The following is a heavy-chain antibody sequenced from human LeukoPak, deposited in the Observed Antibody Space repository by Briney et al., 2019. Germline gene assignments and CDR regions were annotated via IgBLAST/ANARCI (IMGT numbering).Heavy chain of an antibody. CDR3: ARIRYSSGWYSGAFDI. Sequence: SETLSLTCTVSGGSISSYYWSWIRQPAGKGLEWIGRIYTSGSTNYNPSLKSRVTMSVDTSKNQFSLKLSSVTAADTAVYYCARIRYSSGWYSGAFDIWGQGTMVTVSS. CDR2: IYTSGST. CDR1: GGSISSYY. D-gene: IGHD6-19*01. V-gene: IGHV4-4*07. J-gene: IGHJ3*02.